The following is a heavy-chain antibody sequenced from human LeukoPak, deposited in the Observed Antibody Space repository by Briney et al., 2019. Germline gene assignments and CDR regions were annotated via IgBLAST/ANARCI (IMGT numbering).Heavy chain of an antibody. J-gene: IGHJ3*02. CDR3: ARTRGVAGDAFDI. CDR2: IIPIFGTA. V-gene: IGHV1-69*05. Sequence: SVKVSCKASGGTFSSYAISWVRQAPGQGLEWMGGIIPIFGTANYAQKFQGRVTITTDESTSTAYMELSSLRSEDTAVYYCARTRGVAGDAFDIWGQGTMVTVSS. CDR1: GGTFSSYA. D-gene: IGHD2-15*01.